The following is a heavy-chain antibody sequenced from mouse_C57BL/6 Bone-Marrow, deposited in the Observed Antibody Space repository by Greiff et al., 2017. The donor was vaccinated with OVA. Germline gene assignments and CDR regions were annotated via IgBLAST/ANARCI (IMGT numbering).Heavy chain of an antibody. D-gene: IGHD1-1*01. CDR2: ISYDGSN. J-gene: IGHJ3*01. CDR3: ARGGSSLFAY. V-gene: IGHV3-6*01. Sequence: EVKLQESGPGLVKPSQSLSLTCSVTGYSITSGYYWNWIRQFPGNKLEWMGYISYDGSNNYNPSLKNRISITRDTSKNQFFLKLNSVTTEDTATYYCARGGSSLFAYWGQGTLVTVSA. CDR1: GYSITSGYY.